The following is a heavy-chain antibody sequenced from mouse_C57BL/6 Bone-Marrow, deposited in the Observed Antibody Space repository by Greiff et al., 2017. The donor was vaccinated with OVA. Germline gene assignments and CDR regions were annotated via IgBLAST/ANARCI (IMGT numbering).Heavy chain of an antibody. CDR2: ISSGGSYT. V-gene: IGHV5-6*02. J-gene: IGHJ2*01. D-gene: IGHD1-1*01. Sequence: EVKLVESGGDLVKPGGSLKLSCAASGFTFSSYGMSWVRQTPDKRLEWVATISSGGSYTYYPDSVKGRFTISRDNAKNTLYLQMRSLNAEDTAMYYCARHGDYGSFFDYWGQGTTLTVSS. CDR3: ARHGDYGSFFDY. CDR1: GFTFSSYG.